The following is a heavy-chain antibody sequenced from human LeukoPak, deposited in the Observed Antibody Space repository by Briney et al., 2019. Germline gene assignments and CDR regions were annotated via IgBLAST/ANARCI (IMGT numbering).Heavy chain of an antibody. D-gene: IGHD6-13*01. V-gene: IGHV1-24*01. CDR1: GYTLTELS. CDR3: AREGIAAAGFDY. CDR2: FDPEDGET. J-gene: IGHJ4*02. Sequence: PWASVKVSCKVSGYTLTELSMHWVRQAPGKGLEWMGGFDPEDGETIYAQKFQGRVTMTTDTSTSTAYMELRSLRSDDTAVYYCAREGIAAAGFDYWGQGTLVTVSS.